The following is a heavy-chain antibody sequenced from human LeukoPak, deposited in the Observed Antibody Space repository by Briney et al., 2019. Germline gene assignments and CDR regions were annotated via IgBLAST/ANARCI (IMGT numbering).Heavy chain of an antibody. J-gene: IGHJ4*02. CDR1: GGSILTTNW. D-gene: IGHD1-26*01. CDR3: TRESGAFSPFGF. V-gene: IGHV4-4*02. Sequence: PSETLSLTCAVSGGSILTTNWWSWVRQPPGKGLEWIGEVHLSGASNYDPSLKSRVNMSIDKSKNQLSLELTSVTAADTAIYYCTRESGAFSPFGFWGQGTLVTVSS. CDR2: VHLSGAS.